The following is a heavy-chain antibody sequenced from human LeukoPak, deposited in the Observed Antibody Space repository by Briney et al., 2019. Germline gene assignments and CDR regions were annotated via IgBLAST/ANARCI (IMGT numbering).Heavy chain of an antibody. D-gene: IGHD3-3*01. CDR3: ARGSGYDFWSGYRIPTDYYYYMDV. V-gene: IGHV1-69*13. CDR1: GGTFSSYA. Sequence: ASVTVSCKASGGTFSSYAISWVRQAPGQGLEWMGGIIPIFGTANYAQKFQGRVTITADESTSTAYMELSSLRSEDTAVYYCARGSGYDFWSGYRIPTDYYYYMDVWGKGTTVTVSS. J-gene: IGHJ6*03. CDR2: IIPIFGTA.